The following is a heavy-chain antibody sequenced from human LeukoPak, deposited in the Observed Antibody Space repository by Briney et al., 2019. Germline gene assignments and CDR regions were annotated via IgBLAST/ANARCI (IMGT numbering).Heavy chain of an antibody. V-gene: IGHV3-66*01. Sequence: PGGSLGLSCAASGFTVSSNYMSWVRQAPGKGLEWVSVIYSGGSTYYADSVKGRFTISRDNSKNTLYLQMNSLRAEDTAVYYCARELPYSSGWYGFDYWGQGTLVTVSS. CDR2: IYSGGST. CDR1: GFTVSSNY. D-gene: IGHD6-19*01. CDR3: ARELPYSSGWYGFDY. J-gene: IGHJ4*02.